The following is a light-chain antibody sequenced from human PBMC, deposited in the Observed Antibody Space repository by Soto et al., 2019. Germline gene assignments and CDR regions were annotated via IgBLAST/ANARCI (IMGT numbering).Light chain of an antibody. J-gene: IGKJ5*01. CDR2: EVS. Sequence: DVAMTQTPLSLSAAPVHAASISSKSSQIHPHIPGETFLFWYLQKPGQSPQLLIYEVSTRVSGVPDRFSGSGSGTDFTLEISRVETGDVGIYYCMQSTQLPPTCGQGTRREIK. CDR3: MQSTQLPPT. CDR1: QIHPHIPGETF. V-gene: IGKV2D-29*02.